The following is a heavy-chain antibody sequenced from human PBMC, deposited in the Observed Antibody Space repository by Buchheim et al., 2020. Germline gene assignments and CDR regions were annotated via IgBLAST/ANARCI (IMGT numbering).Heavy chain of an antibody. J-gene: IGHJ4*02. D-gene: IGHD3-16*01. Sequence: QVQLVESGGGVVQPGRSLRLSCAASGFTFSNHGMYWVRQAPGKGLQWVALISFDGTNTSYADSFMGRFTVSRDNSKNTLYLQMNSLRAEDTAVYYCANSLRGTFCDYWGQGTL. CDR1: GFTFSNHG. V-gene: IGHV3-30*18. CDR2: ISFDGTNT. CDR3: ANSLRGTFCDY.